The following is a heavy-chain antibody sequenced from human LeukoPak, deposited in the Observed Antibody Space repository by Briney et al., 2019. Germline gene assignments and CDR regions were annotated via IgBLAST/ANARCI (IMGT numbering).Heavy chain of an antibody. J-gene: IGHJ6*02. D-gene: IGHD5-18*01. Sequence: ASVKVSCKASGYTFTSYGISWVRQAPGQGFEWMGWISAYNGNTNYAQKLQGRVTMTTDTSTSTAYMELRSLRSDDTAVYYCARRGYSYGTYYYYGMDVWGQGTTVTVSS. CDR2: ISAYNGNT. CDR3: ARRGYSYGTYYYYGMDV. V-gene: IGHV1-18*01. CDR1: GYTFTSYG.